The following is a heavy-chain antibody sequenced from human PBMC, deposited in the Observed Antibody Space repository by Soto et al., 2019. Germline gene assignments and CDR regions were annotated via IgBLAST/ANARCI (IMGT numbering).Heavy chain of an antibody. CDR2: INPNGGVT. CDR1: GYTFKNYG. Sequence: QVQLVQSGAEVKKSGASVKVSCKASGYTFKNYGISWVRQAPGQGLEWMGWINPNGGVTKYAQKFQGWVSMTRDTSIRTVYMQLSRLRSDDTAVYYCARESGGATATLDYYYFYMDVWGTGTTVTVSS. CDR3: ARESGGATATLDYYYFYMDV. J-gene: IGHJ6*03. V-gene: IGHV1-2*04. D-gene: IGHD5-12*01.